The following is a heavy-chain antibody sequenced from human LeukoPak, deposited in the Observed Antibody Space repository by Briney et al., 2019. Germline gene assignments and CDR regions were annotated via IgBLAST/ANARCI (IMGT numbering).Heavy chain of an antibody. D-gene: IGHD6-19*01. J-gene: IGHJ4*02. CDR1: GGSISSYY. CDR3: ARGTGSSSGWYAD. CDR2: IYHSGST. V-gene: IGHV4-59*12. Sequence: SETLSLTCTVSGGSISSYYWSWIRQPPGKGLEWIGYIYHSGSTYYNPSLKSRVTISVDTSKNQFSLKLSSVTAADTAVYYCARGTGSSSGWYADWGQGALVTVSS.